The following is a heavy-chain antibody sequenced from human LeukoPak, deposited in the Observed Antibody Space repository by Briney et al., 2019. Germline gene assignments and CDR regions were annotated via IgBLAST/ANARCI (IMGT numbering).Heavy chain of an antibody. CDR1: GGTFSSYA. Sequence: SVTVSCKASGGTFSSYAISWVRQAPGQGLEWMGGIIPIFGTANYAQKFQGRVTITADESTSTAYMELSSLRSEDTAVYYCARVYDSSGDQYYFGYWGQGALVTVSS. D-gene: IGHD3-22*01. CDR3: ARVYDSSGDQYYFGY. J-gene: IGHJ4*02. CDR2: IIPIFGTA. V-gene: IGHV1-69*13.